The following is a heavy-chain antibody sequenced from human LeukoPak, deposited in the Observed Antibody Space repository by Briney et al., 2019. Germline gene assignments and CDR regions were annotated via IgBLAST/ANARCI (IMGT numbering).Heavy chain of an antibody. CDR1: GGSISSGGYY. D-gene: IGHD3-22*01. J-gene: IGHJ3*02. Sequence: SQTLSLTGTVSGGSISSGGYYWSWIRQHPGKGLEWIGYIYYSGSTYYNPSLKSRVTISVDTSKNQFSLKLSSVTAADTAVYYCARVSTYYYDSSGPETDAFDIWGQGTMVTVSS. V-gene: IGHV4-31*03. CDR2: IYYSGST. CDR3: ARVSTYYYDSSGPETDAFDI.